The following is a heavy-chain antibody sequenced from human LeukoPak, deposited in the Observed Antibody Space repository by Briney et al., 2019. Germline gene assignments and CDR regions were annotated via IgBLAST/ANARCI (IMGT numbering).Heavy chain of an antibody. J-gene: IGHJ6*03. CDR1: GFTFSTYG. Sequence: HSGGSLRLSCAASGFTFSTYGMHWVRQAPGKGLEWVAFIRYDGSDKYYADSVKGRFTISRDNSKNTLSLQMNSLRPEDMAVYYCTRAGGLVRGVHYYYYMDVWGKGTTVTVSS. V-gene: IGHV3-30*02. CDR2: IRYDGSDK. D-gene: IGHD3-10*01. CDR3: TRAGGLVRGVHYYYYMDV.